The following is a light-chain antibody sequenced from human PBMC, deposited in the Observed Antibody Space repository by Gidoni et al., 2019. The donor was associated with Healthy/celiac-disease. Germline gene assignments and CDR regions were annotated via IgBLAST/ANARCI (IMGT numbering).Light chain of an antibody. CDR1: QGVSSY. CDR2: DAS. V-gene: IGKV3-11*01. J-gene: IGKJ4*01. Sequence: EPAFTHPSATLSSSPGERATLSCRANQGVSSYLAWYQQKPGQPPRVLNYDASNRATGIPARFSGSGSGTDFTLTISSLEPEDFAVYYCQQRSNWPGTFGGGTKVEIK. CDR3: QQRSNWPGT.